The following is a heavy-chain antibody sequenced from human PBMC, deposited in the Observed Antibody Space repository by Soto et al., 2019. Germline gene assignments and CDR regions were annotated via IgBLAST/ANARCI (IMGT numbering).Heavy chain of an antibody. CDR2: IIPIFGTA. V-gene: IGHV1-69*01. Sequence: QVQLVQSGAEVKKPGSSVKVSCKASGGTFSSYAISWVRQAPGQGLEWMGGIIPIFGTANYAQKFQGRVTITADESTSTTYMELSSLRCEDTAVYYCARDYLSPRGPDLAAGEDHYYCYYYGMDVWGQGTTVTVSS. CDR1: GGTFSSYA. D-gene: IGHD6-13*01. CDR3: ARDYLSPRGPDLAAGEDHYYCYYYGMDV. J-gene: IGHJ6*02.